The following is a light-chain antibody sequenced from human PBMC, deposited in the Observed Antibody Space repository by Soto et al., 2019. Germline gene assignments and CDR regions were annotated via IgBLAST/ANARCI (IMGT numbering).Light chain of an antibody. J-gene: IGLJ3*02. CDR1: SSNIGAGYD. CDR2: GNT. CDR3: QSYDSSLSGPWV. V-gene: IGLV1-40*01. Sequence: QSVLTQPPSVSGAAGQRVTISCTGSSSNIGAGYDVHWYQQLPGTAPKVLIYGNTNRPSGVPDRFSGSKSGTSASLAITGLQAEDEADYYCQSYDSSLSGPWVFGGGTKLTVL.